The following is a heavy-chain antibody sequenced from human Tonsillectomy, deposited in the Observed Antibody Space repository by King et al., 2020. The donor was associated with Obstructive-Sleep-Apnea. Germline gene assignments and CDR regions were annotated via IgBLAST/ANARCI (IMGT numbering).Heavy chain of an antibody. CDR2: IYYSGST. CDR3: ARVNYDILTGYFLDY. Sequence: VQLQESGPGLVKPSQTLSLTCTVSGGSISSGGYYWSWIRQHPGKGLEWIGYIYYSGSTYYNPSLKSRVTISVDTSKNQFSLKLSSVTAADMAVYYCARVNYDILTGYFLDYWGQGTLVTVSS. V-gene: IGHV4-31*03. J-gene: IGHJ4*02. D-gene: IGHD3-9*01. CDR1: GGSISSGGYY.